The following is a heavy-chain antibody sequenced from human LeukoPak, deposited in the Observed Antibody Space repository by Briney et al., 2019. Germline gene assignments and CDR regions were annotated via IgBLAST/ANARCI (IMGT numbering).Heavy chain of an antibody. V-gene: IGHV4-39*07. CDR2: IYYSGST. D-gene: IGHD3-16*02. J-gene: IGHJ4*02. CDR1: GGSISSSSYY. Sequence: SETPSLTCTVSGGSISSSSYYWGWIRQPPGKGLEWIGSIYYSGSTYYNPSLKSRVTISVDTSKNQFSLKLSSVTAADTAVYYCARIALLSFSNYDYVWGSYRYGYFDYWGQGTLVTVSS. CDR3: ARIALLSFSNYDYVWGSYRYGYFDY.